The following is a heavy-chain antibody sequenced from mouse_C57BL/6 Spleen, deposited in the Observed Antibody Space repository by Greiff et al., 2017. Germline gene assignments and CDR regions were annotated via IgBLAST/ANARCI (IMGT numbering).Heavy chain of an antibody. CDR3: ARSGSNDDWYFDV. D-gene: IGHD1-1*01. J-gene: IGHJ1*03. V-gene: IGHV1-52*01. CDR2: IDPSDSET. Sequence: VQLQQPGAELVRPGSSVKLSCKASGYTFTSYWMHWVKQRPIQGLEWIGNIDPSDSETHYNQKFKDKATLTVDKSSSTAYMQLSSLTSEDSAVYYCARSGSNDDWYFDVWGTGTTVTVSS. CDR1: GYTFTSYW.